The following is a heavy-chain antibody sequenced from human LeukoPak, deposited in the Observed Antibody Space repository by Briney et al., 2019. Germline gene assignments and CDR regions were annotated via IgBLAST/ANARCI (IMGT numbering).Heavy chain of an antibody. J-gene: IGHJ4*02. CDR1: GLTVSRNY. CDR2: IYSGGST. V-gene: IGHV3-53*01. Sequence: PGGSLRLSCAASGLTVSRNYMSWVRLAPGKGMGWVLVIYSGGSTYYADSVKGRFTISRDNSKNTLYLQMNSLRAEDTAVYYCARGSPDSSGYFETYFDYWGQGTLVTVSS. D-gene: IGHD3-22*01. CDR3: ARGSPDSSGYFETYFDY.